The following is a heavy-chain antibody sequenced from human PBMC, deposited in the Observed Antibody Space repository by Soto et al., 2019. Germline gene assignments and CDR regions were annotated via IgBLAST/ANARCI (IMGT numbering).Heavy chain of an antibody. D-gene: IGHD3-16*01. CDR2: IIPIFGTA. V-gene: IGHV1-69*12. Sequence: QVQLVQSGAEVKKPGSSVKVSCKASGGTFSSYAISWVRQAPGQGLEWMGGIIPIFGTANYAQKFQGRVTITADESTSTAYMELSNLRSEDTAMYYCARSPGDDYVWGSFWGVGNWFDPWGQGTLVTVSS. CDR3: ARSPGDDYVWGSFWGVGNWFDP. J-gene: IGHJ5*02. CDR1: GGTFSSYA.